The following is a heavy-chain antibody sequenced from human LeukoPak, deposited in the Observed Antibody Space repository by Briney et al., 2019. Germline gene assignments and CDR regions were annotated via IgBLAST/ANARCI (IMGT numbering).Heavy chain of an antibody. CDR2: ISRSGGNS. D-gene: IGHD6-19*01. Sequence: GGSLRLSCEASGFTQNAMGWVRQAPGKGLEWVASISRSGGNSHYADSVKGRFTISRDNSKNTLYLQMNSLRAEDSAVYYCAKSVAGGYYYYYMDVWGKGTTVTISS. CDR3: AKSVAGGYYYYYMDV. CDR1: GFTQNA. V-gene: IGHV3-23*01. J-gene: IGHJ6*03.